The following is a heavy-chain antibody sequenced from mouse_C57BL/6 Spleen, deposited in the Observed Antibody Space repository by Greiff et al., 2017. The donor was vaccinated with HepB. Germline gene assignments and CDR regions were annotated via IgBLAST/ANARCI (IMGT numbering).Heavy chain of an antibody. CDR3: ARIKKIVATYFDY. CDR2: TNPTNGRT. J-gene: IGHJ2*01. V-gene: IGHV1S81*02. CDR1: GYTFTSYW. D-gene: IGHD1-1*01. Sequence: QVQLQQPGAELVKAGASVKMSCKASGYTFTSYWMHWVKQRLGQGLEWFAETNPTNGRTYYNEKFKSKATLTVDKSSSTAYRLLSGPTVADSAVYYGARIKKIVATYFDYWSQGTTLTVSS.